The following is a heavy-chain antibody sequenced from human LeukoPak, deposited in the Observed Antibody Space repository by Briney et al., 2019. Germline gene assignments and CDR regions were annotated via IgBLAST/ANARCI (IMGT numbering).Heavy chain of an antibody. CDR1: GGTFSSYT. CDR3: ARALTVVAQGLFDY. V-gene: IGHV1-46*03. D-gene: IGHD4/OR15-4a*01. CDR2: INPSGGST. Sequence: GSSVRVSCKASGGTFSSYTISWVRQAPGQGLEWMGIINPSGGSTSYAQKFQGRVTMTRDTSTSTVYMELSSLRSEDTAVYYCARALTVVAQGLFDYWGQGTLVTVSS. J-gene: IGHJ4*02.